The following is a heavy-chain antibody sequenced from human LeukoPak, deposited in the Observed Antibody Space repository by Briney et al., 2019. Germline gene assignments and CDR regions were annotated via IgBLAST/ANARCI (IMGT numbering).Heavy chain of an antibody. CDR1: GFTFSSYA. Sequence: PGGSLRLSSAASGFTFSSYAMSWVRQAPGKGLEWVSGISGSGGSTFYTASVEGRFTISRDNSKNTLYLQLNSLRAEDTALYYCANAPSYGLPLYWGQGTLVTVSS. J-gene: IGHJ4*02. CDR3: ANAPSYGLPLY. D-gene: IGHD4-17*01. CDR2: ISGSGGST. V-gene: IGHV3-23*01.